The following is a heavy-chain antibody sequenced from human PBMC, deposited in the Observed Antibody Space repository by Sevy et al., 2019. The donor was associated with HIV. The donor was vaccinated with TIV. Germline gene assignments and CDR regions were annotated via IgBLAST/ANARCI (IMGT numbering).Heavy chain of an antibody. Sequence: ASVKVSCKASGYTFTSYGISWVRQAPGQGLEWMGWISGYNGNTNYAQKFQGRVTMTTDTSTSTAYMELRSLRSDDTAVYYCARVFRTDYYDSSGYDYMDVWGKGTTVTVSS. D-gene: IGHD3-22*01. CDR1: GYTFTSYG. CDR2: ISGYNGNT. J-gene: IGHJ6*03. V-gene: IGHV1-18*01. CDR3: ARVFRTDYYDSSGYDYMDV.